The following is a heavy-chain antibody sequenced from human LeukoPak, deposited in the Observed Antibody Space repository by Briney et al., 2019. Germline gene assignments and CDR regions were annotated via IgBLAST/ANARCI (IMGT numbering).Heavy chain of an antibody. V-gene: IGHV3-23*01. CDR3: AKDRSIGTYYTFDH. Sequence: SGGSLRLSCAASGFTFTNYAMTWVRQAPGKGLEWVSRISASGVMTYYADSVKGRFTVSRDNSKNSLYLQMSSLTAADTAVYYCAKDRSIGTYYTFDHWGQGTLVTVSS. D-gene: IGHD1-26*01. CDR2: ISASGVMT. J-gene: IGHJ4*02. CDR1: GFTFTNYA.